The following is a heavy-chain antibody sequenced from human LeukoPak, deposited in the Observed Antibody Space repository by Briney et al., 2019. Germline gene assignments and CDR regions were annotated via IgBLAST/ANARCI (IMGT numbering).Heavy chain of an antibody. CDR3: AREGSSGWYMGAGYYFDY. CDR2: INPNSGGT. J-gene: IGHJ4*02. D-gene: IGHD6-19*01. CDR1: GYTFTGYY. V-gene: IGHV1-2*02. Sequence: ASVKVSCKASGYTFTGYYMHWVRQAPGQGLEWMGWINPNSGGTNYAQKFQGRVTMTRDTSISTAYMELSRLRSDDTAVYYCAREGSSGWYMGAGYYFDYWGQGTLVTVSS.